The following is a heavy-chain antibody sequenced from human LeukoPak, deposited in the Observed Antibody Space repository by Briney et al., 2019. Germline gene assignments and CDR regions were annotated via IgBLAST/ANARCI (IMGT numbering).Heavy chain of an antibody. CDR3: TREGYSSPDY. D-gene: IGHD5-18*01. V-gene: IGHV4-61*02. J-gene: IGHJ4*02. CDR2: IFTSGST. Sequence: SETLSLTCTVSGGSISSGSYYWSWIRQPAGKGLEWIGRIFTSGSTNYNPSLKSRVTISMDTSKNQFSPKLSAVTAADTAVYYCTREGYSSPDYWGQGTLVTVSS. CDR1: GGSISSGSYY.